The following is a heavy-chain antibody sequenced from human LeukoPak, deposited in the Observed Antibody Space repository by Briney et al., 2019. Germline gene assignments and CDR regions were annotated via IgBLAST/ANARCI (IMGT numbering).Heavy chain of an antibody. D-gene: IGHD2-8*01. Sequence: PGGSLRLSCAASGFTFSTFAMHWVRQAPGKGLEWAALIRYDGSKKYYADSVKGRFTISRDNSKNTLYLQMNSLRAEDTAVYYCAKDGYCTNGVCFAPFDYWGQGTLVTVSS. CDR2: IRYDGSKK. V-gene: IGHV3-30*02. J-gene: IGHJ4*02. CDR3: AKDGYCTNGVCFAPFDY. CDR1: GFTFSTFA.